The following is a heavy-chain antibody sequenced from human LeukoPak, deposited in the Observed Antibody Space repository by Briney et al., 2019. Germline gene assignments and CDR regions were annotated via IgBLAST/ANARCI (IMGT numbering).Heavy chain of an antibody. V-gene: IGHV3-21*01. CDR2: ISSSSSYI. CDR1: GFTFSSYS. D-gene: IGHD1-26*01. J-gene: IGHJ4*02. CDR3: ARDSSGSYRFDY. Sequence: SGRSLRLSCAASGFTFSSYSMNWVRQAPGKGLEWVSSISSSSSYIYYADSVKGRFTISRDNAKNSLYLQMNSLRAEDTAVYYCARDSSGSYRFDYWGQGTLVTVSS.